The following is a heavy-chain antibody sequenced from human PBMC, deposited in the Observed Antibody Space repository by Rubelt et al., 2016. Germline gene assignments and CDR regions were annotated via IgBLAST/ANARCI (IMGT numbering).Heavy chain of an antibody. CDR1: GGSFSGYY. CDR2: INHSGST. J-gene: IGHJ4*02. CDR3: AGRGRYYGSGSYPPRTGIVDY. V-gene: IGHV4-34*01. Sequence: QVQLQQWGAGLLKPSETLSLTCAVYGGSFSGYYWSWIRQPPGKGLEWIGEINHSGSTNYHPSLKSRVTISVDTSKIQFSLKLRSGTAADTAVYYCAGRGRYYGSGSYPPRTGIVDYWGQGTLVTVSS. D-gene: IGHD3-10*01.